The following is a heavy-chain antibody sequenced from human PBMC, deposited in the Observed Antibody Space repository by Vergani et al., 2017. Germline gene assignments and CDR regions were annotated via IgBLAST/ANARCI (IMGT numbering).Heavy chain of an antibody. V-gene: IGHV4-61*02. CDR3: ARGDNYYGSGSIDY. J-gene: IGHJ4*02. CDR2: IYTSGST. D-gene: IGHD3-10*01. CDR1: GGSISSGSYY. Sequence: QVQLQESGPGLVKPSQTLSLTCTVSGGSISSGSYYWSWIRQPAGKGLEWIGRIYTSGSTNYNPSLKSPVTISVDTSKNQFSLKLSSVTAADTAVYYCARGDNYYGSGSIDYWGQGTLVTVSS.